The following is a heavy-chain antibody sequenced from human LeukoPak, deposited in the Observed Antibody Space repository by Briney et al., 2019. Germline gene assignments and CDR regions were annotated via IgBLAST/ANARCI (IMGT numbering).Heavy chain of an antibody. CDR3: ALSGIAAAGGWFDP. J-gene: IGHJ5*02. D-gene: IGHD6-13*01. CDR2: IYWDDDK. V-gene: IGHV2-5*02. Sequence: SGPTLVKPTQTLTLTCTFSGFSLSTSGVGVCWIRQPPGKALEWLALIYWDDDKRYSPSLKSRLTITKDTSKNQVVLTMTNMDPVDTATYYCALSGIAAAGGWFDPWGQGTLVTVSS. CDR1: GFSLSTSGVG.